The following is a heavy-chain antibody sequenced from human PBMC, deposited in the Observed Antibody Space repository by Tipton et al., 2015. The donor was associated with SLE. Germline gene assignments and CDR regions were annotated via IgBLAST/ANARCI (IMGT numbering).Heavy chain of an antibody. D-gene: IGHD6-19*01. J-gene: IGHJ4*02. CDR3: ARGISSGWWNY. V-gene: IGHV4-34*01. CDR1: GGSFSGYY. Sequence: TLSLTCAVYGGSFSGYYGSWIRQPPGKGLEWIGEINHSGSTNYDPSLKSRVTISVDTSKNQFSLKLSSVTAADTAVYYCARGISSGWWNYWGQANLVTVSS. CDR2: INHSGST.